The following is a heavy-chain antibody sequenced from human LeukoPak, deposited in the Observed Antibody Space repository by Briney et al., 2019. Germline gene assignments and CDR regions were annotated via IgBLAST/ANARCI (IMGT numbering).Heavy chain of an antibody. CDR1: GFTFADYA. J-gene: IGHJ4*02. Sequence: GGSLRLSCTASGFTFADYAMSWFRQAPGKGLEWVGFIRSKAYGGTTEYDASVKGRFTISRDDSKSIAYLQMNSLKTEDTAVYYCTRDHPITIFGVVMDYWGQGTLVTVSS. D-gene: IGHD3-3*01. CDR2: IRSKAYGGTT. V-gene: IGHV3-49*03. CDR3: TRDHPITIFGVVMDY.